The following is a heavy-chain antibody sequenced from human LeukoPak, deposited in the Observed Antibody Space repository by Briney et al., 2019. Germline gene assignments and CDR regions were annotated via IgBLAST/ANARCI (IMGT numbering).Heavy chain of an antibody. J-gene: IGHJ4*02. V-gene: IGHV3-30*02. CDR1: GVTFSNFG. D-gene: IGHD1-14*01. CDR2: ILYNGNNK. CDR3: AKDQEIKGTTLFYFDF. Sequence: GGALRLSCTTSGVTFSNFGRHWVRQAPGKGLEWGAFILYNGNNKYYAESVKGRFTISRDNSKRTVFLQMNSLKVDDTAVYYCAKDQEIKGTTLFYFDFWGQGNQVTVSS.